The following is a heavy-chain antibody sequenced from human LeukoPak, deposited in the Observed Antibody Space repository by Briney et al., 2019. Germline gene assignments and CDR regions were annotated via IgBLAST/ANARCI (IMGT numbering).Heavy chain of an antibody. Sequence: SETLSLTCTVSGGSISSGGYYWSWIRQHPGRGLEWIGYIYYSGSTYYNPSLKSRVTISVDTSKNQFSLKLSSVTAADTAVYYCAREASAIPWFDPWGQGTLVTVSS. J-gene: IGHJ5*02. V-gene: IGHV4-31*03. CDR1: GGSISSGGYY. CDR2: IYYSGST. CDR3: AREASAIPWFDP.